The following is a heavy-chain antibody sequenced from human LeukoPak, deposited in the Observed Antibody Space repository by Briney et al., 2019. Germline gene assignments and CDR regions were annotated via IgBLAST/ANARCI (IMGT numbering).Heavy chain of an antibody. Sequence: GASVKVSCKASGYSFTSYGISWVRQAPGQGLEWMGWISAYNGNTNYAQKLQGRVTMTTDTSTSTAYMELRSLRSDDTAVYYCARDPALDCGGDCYSFGLDYWGQGTLVTASS. V-gene: IGHV1-18*04. J-gene: IGHJ4*02. D-gene: IGHD2-21*02. CDR2: ISAYNGNT. CDR1: GYSFTSYG. CDR3: ARDPALDCGGDCYSFGLDY.